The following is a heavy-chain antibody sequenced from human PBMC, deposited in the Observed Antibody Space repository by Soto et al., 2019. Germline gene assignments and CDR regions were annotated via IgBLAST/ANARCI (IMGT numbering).Heavy chain of an antibody. D-gene: IGHD1-26*01. J-gene: IGHJ4*02. CDR3: ASWRSYSGSYCFDY. Sequence: QVQLVQSGAEVKKPGSSVKVSCEASGGTFNTYTINWVRQAPGRGLEWMGQVIPMYDSVNYAESFQGRVTITADKSKNIAHMELSSLRSEDTALYFCASWRSYSGSYCFDYWGQGTLVIVSS. CDR1: GGTFNTYT. CDR2: VIPMYDSV. V-gene: IGHV1-69*06.